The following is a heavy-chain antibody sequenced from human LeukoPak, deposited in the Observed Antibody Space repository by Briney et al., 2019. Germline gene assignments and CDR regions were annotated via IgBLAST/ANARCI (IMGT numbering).Heavy chain of an antibody. CDR2: IRSKAYCGTT. CDR1: GFTFGDYA. J-gene: IGHJ4*02. CDR3: TRDRTGYSYGYGSTSAFDY. D-gene: IGHD5-18*01. V-gene: IGHV3-49*04. Sequence: GGSLRLSCAASGFTFGDYAMSWVRQAPGKGLEWVCFIRSKAYCGTTEYAASVKGRFTISRDDSKSIAYLQMNSLKTEDTAVYYCTRDRTGYSYGYGSTSAFDYWGQGTLVTVSS.